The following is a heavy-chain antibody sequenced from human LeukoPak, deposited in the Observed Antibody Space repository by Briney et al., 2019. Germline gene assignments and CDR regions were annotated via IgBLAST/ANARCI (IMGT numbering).Heavy chain of an antibody. Sequence: SETLSLTCTVSGYSISSGYYWGWIRQPPGKGLEWIGSIYHSGSTYYNPSLKSRVTISVDTSKNQFSLKLSSVTAADTAVYYCARDDGGNGDYWGQGTLVTVSS. CDR1: GYSISSGYY. CDR2: IYHSGST. D-gene: IGHD4-23*01. V-gene: IGHV4-38-2*02. J-gene: IGHJ4*02. CDR3: ARDDGGNGDY.